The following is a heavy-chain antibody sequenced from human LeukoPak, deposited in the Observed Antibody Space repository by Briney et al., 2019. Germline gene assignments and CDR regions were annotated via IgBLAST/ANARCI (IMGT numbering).Heavy chain of an antibody. CDR2: TKQDGSEK. CDR1: GFTFSNYW. J-gene: IGHJ4*02. D-gene: IGHD5-24*01. Sequence: GGSLRLSCADSGFTFSNYWMSWVRQAPGKGLEWVANTKQDGSEKYYVDSVKGRFTISRDNAKNSLYLQMNSLRAEDTAMYYCARDVNYTFDYWGQGTLVTVSS. CDR3: ARDVNYTFDY. V-gene: IGHV3-7*01.